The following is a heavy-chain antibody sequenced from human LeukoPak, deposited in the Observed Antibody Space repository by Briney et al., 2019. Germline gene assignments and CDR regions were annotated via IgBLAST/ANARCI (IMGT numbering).Heavy chain of an antibody. V-gene: IGHV3-23*01. CDR3: ARGETSWTLPNDY. D-gene: IGHD2-2*01. Sequence: GGSLRLSCAASGFSFSNYAMSWVRQAPGKGLEWVSGISGGGSRTYYANSVRGRFTISRDNSKNTVYLQMNSLRAEDTAVYYCARGETSWTLPNDYWGQGTLVTVS. J-gene: IGHJ4*02. CDR1: GFSFSNYA. CDR2: ISGGGSRT.